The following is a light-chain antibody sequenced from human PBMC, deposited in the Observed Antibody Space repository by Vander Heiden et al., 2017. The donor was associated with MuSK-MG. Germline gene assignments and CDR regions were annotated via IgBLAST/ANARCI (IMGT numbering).Light chain of an antibody. Sequence: ESVSTHTPLSLSVTPAQAASNSCKSSQSLLHSHRKTYVYGDLQKRVQAPHLLIYEVSNPFSRVPDRFSGGGSTTDFPLNISRVDDDDIGVYYCMLSIQLPLTFGGGTRVEIK. V-gene: IGKV2D-29*01. CDR3: MLSIQLPLT. CDR1: QSLLHSHRKTY. J-gene: IGKJ4*01. CDR2: EVS.